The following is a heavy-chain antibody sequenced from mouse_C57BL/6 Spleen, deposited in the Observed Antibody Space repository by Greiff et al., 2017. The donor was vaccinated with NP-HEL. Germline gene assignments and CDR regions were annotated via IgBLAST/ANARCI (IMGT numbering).Heavy chain of an antibody. CDR1: GYTFTSYW. CDR2: IDPSDSYT. V-gene: IGHV1-69*01. J-gene: IGHJ1*03. CDR3: SRKEGSLLRYVDV. Sequence: VQLQQSGAELVMPGASVKLSCKASGYTFTSYWMHWVKQRPGQGLEWIGEIDPSDSYTNYNQKFKGKSTLTVAKSSSTAYMQLSSLTSEDSAVYDCSRKEGSLLRYVDVWGTGTTVTVSS. D-gene: IGHD2-1*01.